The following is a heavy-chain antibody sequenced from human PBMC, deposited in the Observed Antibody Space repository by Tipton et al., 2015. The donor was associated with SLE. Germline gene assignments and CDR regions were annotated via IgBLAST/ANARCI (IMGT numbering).Heavy chain of an antibody. CDR1: GFTFSSYS. CDR2: ISSSSSYI. CDR3: ARSSPTFGAGGMDV. D-gene: IGHD3-3*01. J-gene: IGHJ6*02. Sequence: SLRLSCAASGFTFSSYSMNWVRQAPGKGLEWASSISSSSSYIYYADSVKGRFTISRDNAKNSLYLQMNSLRAEDTAVYYCARSSPTFGAGGMDVWGQGTTVTVSS. V-gene: IGHV3-21*03.